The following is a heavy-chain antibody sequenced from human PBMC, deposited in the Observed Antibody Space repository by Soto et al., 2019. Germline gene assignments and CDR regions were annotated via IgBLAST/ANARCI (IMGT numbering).Heavy chain of an antibody. Sequence: QVQLVESGGGVVQPGRSLRLSCAASGFTFSSYGMHWVRQAPGKGLEWVAVISYDGSNKYYADSVKGRFTISRDNSKNTLYLQMNSLRAEYTAVYYCAKDDDWGIVVVPAAAGDWGQGTLDTVSS. V-gene: IGHV3-30*18. CDR2: ISYDGSNK. CDR1: GFTFSSYG. D-gene: IGHD2-2*01. J-gene: IGHJ4*02. CDR3: AKDDDWGIVVVPAAAGD.